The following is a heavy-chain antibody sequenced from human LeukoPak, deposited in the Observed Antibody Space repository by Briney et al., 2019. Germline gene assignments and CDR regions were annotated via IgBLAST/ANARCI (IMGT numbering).Heavy chain of an antibody. V-gene: IGHV1-46*01. Sequence: ASVKVSCKPSGYTFSSCYMHWVRQAPGQGLEWMGIINPSGGSTSYAQKFQGRVTMTRDTSTSTVYMELSSLRSEDTAVYYCARVGNYDYVWHHWGQGTLVTVSS. CDR3: ARVGNYDYVWHH. CDR2: INPSGGST. J-gene: IGHJ4*02. CDR1: GYTFSSCY. D-gene: IGHD3-16*01.